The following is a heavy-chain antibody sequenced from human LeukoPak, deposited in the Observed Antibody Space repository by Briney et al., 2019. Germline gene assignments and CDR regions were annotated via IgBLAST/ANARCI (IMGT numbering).Heavy chain of an antibody. CDR1: GFTFSSYW. CDR2: IKQDGSEK. Sequence: GGSLRLSCAASGFTFSSYWMSWVRQAPGKGLEWVANIKQDGSEKYYVDSVKGRFTISRDNAKNSLYLQMNSLRAEDTAVYYCARMGSAYGDHEVHDYWGQGTLATVSS. J-gene: IGHJ4*02. D-gene: IGHD4-17*01. V-gene: IGHV3-7*01. CDR3: ARMGSAYGDHEVHDY.